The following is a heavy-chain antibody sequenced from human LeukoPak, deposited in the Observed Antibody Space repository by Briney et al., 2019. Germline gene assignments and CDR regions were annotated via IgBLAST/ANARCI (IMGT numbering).Heavy chain of an antibody. D-gene: IGHD2-2*01. CDR1: GYTFTGYY. Sequence: ASVKVSCKASGYTFTGYYMHWVRQAPGQGLEWMGWINPNSGGTNYAQKFQGRVTMTRDTSISTAYMELSRLRSDDTAVYYCARDGGVVPAAAPLYGMDVWGQGTTVTVSS. CDR3: ARDGGVVPAAAPLYGMDV. CDR2: INPNSGGT. V-gene: IGHV1-2*02. J-gene: IGHJ6*02.